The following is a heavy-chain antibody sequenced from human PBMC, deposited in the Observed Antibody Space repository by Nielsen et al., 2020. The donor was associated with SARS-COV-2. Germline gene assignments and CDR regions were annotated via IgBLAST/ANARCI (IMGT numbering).Heavy chain of an antibody. CDR2: FDPEDGET. D-gene: IGHD6-13*01. CDR1: GYTLTELS. Sequence: ASVKVSCKVSGYTLTELSMHRVRQAPGKGLEWMGGFDPEDGETIYAQKFQGRVTMTEDTSTDTDYMELSSLRSEHTAVYYCVGSSWTHQFDYWGQGTLVTVSS. CDR3: VGSSWTHQFDY. V-gene: IGHV1-24*01. J-gene: IGHJ4*02.